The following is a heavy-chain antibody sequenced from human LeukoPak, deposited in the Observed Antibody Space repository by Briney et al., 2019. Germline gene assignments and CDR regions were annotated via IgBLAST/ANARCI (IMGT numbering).Heavy chain of an antibody. J-gene: IGHJ5*02. Sequence: TSETLSLTCAVYGGSFSGYYWSWIRQPPGKGLEWIGEINHSGSTNYNPSLKSRVTISVDTSKNQFSLKLSSVTAADTAVYYCARSRRQYGSGRYYRWFDPWGQGTLVTVSS. CDR2: INHSGST. CDR3: ARSRRQYGSGRYYRWFDP. V-gene: IGHV4-34*01. CDR1: GGSFSGYY. D-gene: IGHD3-10*01.